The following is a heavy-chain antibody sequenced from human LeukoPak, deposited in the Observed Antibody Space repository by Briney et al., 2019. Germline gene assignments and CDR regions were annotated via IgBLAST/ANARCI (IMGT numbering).Heavy chain of an antibody. CDR3: ARHSWRSGTYPRFDY. Sequence: SETLSLTCDVSGVSITDGYWGWIRHPPGKGLEWIAYMYHTGDTKYNPSLQSRVTLSADTSQNRLSLNLNSVTTADTAVYFCARHSWRSGTYPRFDYRGQGTLVTVSS. CDR1: GVSITDGY. CDR2: MYHTGDT. V-gene: IGHV4-59*08. D-gene: IGHD3-10*01. J-gene: IGHJ4*02.